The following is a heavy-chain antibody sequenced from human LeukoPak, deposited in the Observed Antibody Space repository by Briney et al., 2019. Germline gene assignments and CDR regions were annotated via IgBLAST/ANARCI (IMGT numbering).Heavy chain of an antibody. CDR1: GVSISSGSYY. D-gene: IGHD2-21*01. V-gene: IGHV4-61*02. CDR2: IYTSGST. CDR3: ARDRWLLRYYYGMDV. J-gene: IGHJ6*02. Sequence: SEALSFTCTVSGVSISSGSYYWSWIRQPAGKGLEWIVRIYTSGSTNYNPSLKSRVTISVDTSKNQFSLKLSSVTAADTAVYYCARDRWLLRYYYGMDVWGQGTTVTVSS.